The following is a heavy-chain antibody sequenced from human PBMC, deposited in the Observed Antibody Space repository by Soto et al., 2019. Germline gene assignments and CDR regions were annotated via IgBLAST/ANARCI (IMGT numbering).Heavy chain of an antibody. D-gene: IGHD4-17*01. CDR2: ISGSGGST. CDR3: AKDHSDYYGDYANIFVY. Sequence: GGSLRLSCAASGFTFSSYAMSWVRQAPGKGLEWVSAISGSGGSTYYADSVKGRFTISRDNSKNTLYLQMNSLRAEDTAVYYCAKDHSDYYGDYANIFVYWGQGTLVTVSS. V-gene: IGHV3-23*01. CDR1: GFTFSSYA. J-gene: IGHJ4*02.